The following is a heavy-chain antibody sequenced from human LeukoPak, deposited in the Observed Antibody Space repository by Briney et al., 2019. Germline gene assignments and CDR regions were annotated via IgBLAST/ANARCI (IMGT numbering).Heavy chain of an antibody. V-gene: IGHV1-2*02. D-gene: IGHD3-10*01. CDR3: ARDADYYGSGSIFRFDS. CDR1: GYSFTGYY. Sequence: ASVKVSFKTSGYSFTGYYLHWVRQAPGQGLQWMGWINPSSGVTNYAQEFQGRVTMTRDTSISTAYMELSSLTSDDTAVYYCARDADYYGSGSIFRFDSWGQGTLVSVSS. CDR2: INPSSGVT. J-gene: IGHJ4*02.